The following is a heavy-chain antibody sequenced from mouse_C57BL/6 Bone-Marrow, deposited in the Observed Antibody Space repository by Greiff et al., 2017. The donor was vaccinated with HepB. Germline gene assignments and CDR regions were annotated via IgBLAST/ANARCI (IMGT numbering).Heavy chain of an antibody. CDR1: GYTFTPYP. CDR3: ARRSELNWDWYFDV. CDR2: FHPYNDDT. J-gene: IGHJ1*03. Sequence: QVQLQQSGAELVKPGASVKMSCKASGYTFTPYPIEWMKQNHGKSLEWIGNFHPYNDDTKYNEKFKGKATLTVEKSSSTVYLELSRLTSDDSAVYYCARRSELNWDWYFDVWGTGTTVTVSS. D-gene: IGHD1-3*01. V-gene: IGHV1-47*01.